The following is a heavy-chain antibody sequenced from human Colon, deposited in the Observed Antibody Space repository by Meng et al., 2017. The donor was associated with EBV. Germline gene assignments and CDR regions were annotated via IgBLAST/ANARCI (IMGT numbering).Heavy chain of an antibody. CDR2: IDDSGST. Sequence: QLARTGSGPGLAKPSGTLSLTCGVSGVSISGNIRWTWVPQPPGKGLEWIGNIDDSGSTNYNPSLNSRISISLDKSKNHFSLKVNSVTAADTAVYYCARGKQDAWELLAYWGQGALVTVSS. CDR1: GVSISGNIR. D-gene: IGHD1-26*01. CDR3: ARGKQDAWELLAY. J-gene: IGHJ4*02. V-gene: IGHV4-4*02.